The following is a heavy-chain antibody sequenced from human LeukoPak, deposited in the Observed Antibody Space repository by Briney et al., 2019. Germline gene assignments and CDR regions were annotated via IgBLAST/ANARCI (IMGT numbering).Heavy chain of an antibody. D-gene: IGHD6-19*01. V-gene: IGHV3-30*18. J-gene: IGHJ4*02. Sequence: GGSLRLSCAASGFTFSTYGMYWVREAPGKGLEWVAIISYDGNDKYYADFVKGRFSISRDNSRNTLYLQMSSLKPEDTAVYYCAKDLRGYSSGWPADYWGQGTLVTVSS. CDR2: ISYDGNDK. CDR3: AKDLRGYSSGWPADY. CDR1: GFTFSTYG.